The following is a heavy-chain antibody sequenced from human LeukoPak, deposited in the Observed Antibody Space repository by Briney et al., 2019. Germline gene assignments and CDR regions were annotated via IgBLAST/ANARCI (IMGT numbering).Heavy chain of an antibody. D-gene: IGHD4-23*01. V-gene: IGHV4-4*07. CDR2: FYTSGTT. CDR1: GGSISSYS. CDR3: ARTVVTLHWYFDL. Sequence: SETLSLTCSVSGGSISSYSWNWIRQPAGKGLEWIGRFYTSGTTNYNPSLKNRVTMSIDTSKNQVSLKMRSVTAADTAVYYCARTVVTLHWYFDLWGRGTLVSVS. J-gene: IGHJ2*01.